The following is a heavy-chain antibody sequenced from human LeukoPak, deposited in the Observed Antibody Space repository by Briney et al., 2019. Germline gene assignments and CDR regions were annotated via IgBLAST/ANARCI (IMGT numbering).Heavy chain of an antibody. D-gene: IGHD1-26*01. Sequence: ASETLSLTCAVSGGSISSGGYSWSWIRQPPGKGLEWIGYIYHSGSTYYNPSLKSRVTISVDTSKNQFSLKLNSVTAADTAVYYCARGGSLKYFQHWGQGTLVTVSS. CDR1: GGSISSGGYS. J-gene: IGHJ1*01. V-gene: IGHV4-30-2*01. CDR2: IYHSGST. CDR3: ARGGSLKYFQH.